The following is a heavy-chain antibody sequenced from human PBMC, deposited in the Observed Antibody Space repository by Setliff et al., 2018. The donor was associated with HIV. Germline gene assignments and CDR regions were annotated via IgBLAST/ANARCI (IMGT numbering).Heavy chain of an antibody. D-gene: IGHD2-15*01. J-gene: IGHJ4*02. V-gene: IGHV3-23*01. CDR3: AKSSWWEPRAY. Sequence: PGGSLRLSCAASGLSFSSYVMSWVRQAPGKGLEWVSGISGSGGSTYYADSVKGRFTISRDNAKNSLYLQMNSLRAEDTAVYYCAKSSWWEPRAYWGQGTLVTVSS. CDR2: ISGSGGST. CDR1: GLSFSSYV.